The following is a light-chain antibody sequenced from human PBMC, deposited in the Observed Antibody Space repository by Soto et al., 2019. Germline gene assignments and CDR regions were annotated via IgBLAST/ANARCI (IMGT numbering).Light chain of an antibody. CDR2: ATS. Sequence: EIVMTQSPATLSVSPGERATLSCRAGQSVSSNLAWYQQKPGQAPRLLIYATSFRATGIPARFRGSGSGTDFTLSISSLEPEDSAVYYCQDSSTSPWPFGQGTKVDIK. CDR3: QDSSTSPWP. V-gene: IGKV3D-15*01. CDR1: QSVSSN. J-gene: IGKJ1*01.